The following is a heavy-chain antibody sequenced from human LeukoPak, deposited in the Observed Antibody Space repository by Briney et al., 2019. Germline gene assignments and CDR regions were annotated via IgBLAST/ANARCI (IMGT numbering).Heavy chain of an antibody. CDR1: GFTFSSYS. CDR3: ARELTGEDYMDV. D-gene: IGHD7-27*01. J-gene: IGHJ6*03. V-gene: IGHV3-21*01. Sequence: PGGSLRLSCAASGFTFSSYSMNWVRQAPGKGLEWVSSISSSSSYIYYADSVKGRFTISRDNAKNSLYLQMNSLRAEDTAVYHCARELTGEDYMDVWGKGTTVIVSS. CDR2: ISSSSSYI.